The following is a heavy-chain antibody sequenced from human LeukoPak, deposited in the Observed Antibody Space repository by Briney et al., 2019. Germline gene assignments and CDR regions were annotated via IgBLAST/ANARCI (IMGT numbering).Heavy chain of an antibody. Sequence: GGSLRLSCAASGFTFSSYSMNWVRQAPGKGLEWVSSISSSSSYIYYADSVKGRFTISRDNAKNSLYLQMNSLRAEDTAVYYCARAFGSGSYPFHYWGQGTLVTVSS. V-gene: IGHV3-21*01. CDR3: ARAFGSGSYPFHY. CDR2: ISSSSSYI. J-gene: IGHJ4*02. D-gene: IGHD3-10*01. CDR1: GFTFSSYS.